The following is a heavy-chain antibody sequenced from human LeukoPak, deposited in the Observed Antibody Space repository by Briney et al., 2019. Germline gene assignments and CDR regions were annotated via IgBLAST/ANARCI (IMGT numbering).Heavy chain of an antibody. J-gene: IGHJ4*02. V-gene: IGHV3-23*01. Sequence: PGGSLRLSCAASGFTFSSWAMSWVRQAPGKGLEWVSAVSPSGDTTYYAYSVKGRFTISRDNSKNTLYLQMNSLRAEDTAVYYCAKEGCTRCTPFVDYWGQGILVTVSS. CDR2: VSPSGDTT. CDR1: GFTFSSWA. CDR3: AKEGCTRCTPFVDY. D-gene: IGHD2-2*01.